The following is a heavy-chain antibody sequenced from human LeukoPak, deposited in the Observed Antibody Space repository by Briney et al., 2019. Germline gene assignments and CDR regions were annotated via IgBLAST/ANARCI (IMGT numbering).Heavy chain of an antibody. D-gene: IGHD2-21*01. Sequence: ASVKVSCKASGYTFTSYDINWVRQATGQGLEWMGWMNPNSGNTGYAQKFQGRVTITRNTSIITAYMELSSLRSEDTAVYYCARVALWGISLTHYYYYYMDVWGKGTTVTVSS. CDR1: GYTFTSYD. V-gene: IGHV1-8*03. CDR2: MNPNSGNT. CDR3: ARVALWGISLTHYYYYYMDV. J-gene: IGHJ6*03.